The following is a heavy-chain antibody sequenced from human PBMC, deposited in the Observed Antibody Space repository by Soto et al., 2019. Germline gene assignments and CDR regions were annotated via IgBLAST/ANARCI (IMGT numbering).Heavy chain of an antibody. V-gene: IGHV3-72*01. Sequence: EVQLVESGGGLVQPGGSLRLSCAASGFTFSDHYMDWVRQAPGKGLEWVGRSRNKANSYTTEYAASVKGRFTVSRDDSKNSLYLQMNSLKIEDTAVYYCAVTPTRGSGSYHFHYWGEGTLVTVSP. J-gene: IGHJ4*02. CDR1: GFTFSDHY. CDR2: SRNKANSYTT. CDR3: AVTPTRGSGSYHFHY. D-gene: IGHD3-10*01.